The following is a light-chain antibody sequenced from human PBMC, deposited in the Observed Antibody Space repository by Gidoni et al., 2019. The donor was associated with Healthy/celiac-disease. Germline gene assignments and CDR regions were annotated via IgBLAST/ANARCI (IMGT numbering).Light chain of an antibody. J-gene: IGKJ4*01. Sequence: DIVMTQSPLALPVTPGEPASNSCRSSQSLLHSNGYNYLDWYLQTPGQSPQLLIYLGSNLASGVPDRFSGSGSGTDFTLKISRVEAEDVGVYYCMQALQTPLTFGGGTKVEIK. CDR2: LGS. CDR3: MQALQTPLT. CDR1: QSLLHSNGYNY. V-gene: IGKV2-28*01.